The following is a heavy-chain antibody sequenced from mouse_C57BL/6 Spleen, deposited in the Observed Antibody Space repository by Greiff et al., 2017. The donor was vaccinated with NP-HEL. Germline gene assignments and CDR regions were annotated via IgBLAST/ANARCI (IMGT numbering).Heavy chain of an antibody. D-gene: IGHD2-4*01. V-gene: IGHV1-52*01. CDR2: IDPSDSET. CDR1: GYTFTSYW. Sequence: VQLQQPGAELVRPGSSVKLSCKASGYTFTSYWMHWVKQRPIQGLEWIGNIDPSDSETHYNQKFKDKATLTVDKSSSTAYMQLSSLTSEDSAVSYCASSNYDYDSAMDYWGQGTTVTVSS. CDR3: ASSNYDYDSAMDY. J-gene: IGHJ4*01.